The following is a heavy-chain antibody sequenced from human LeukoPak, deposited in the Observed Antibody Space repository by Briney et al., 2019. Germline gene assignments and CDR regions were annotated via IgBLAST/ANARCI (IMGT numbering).Heavy chain of an antibody. V-gene: IGHV1-58*01. J-gene: IGHJ6*02. CDR2: IVVGSGNT. CDR3: ATYKGYCSSTSCRRYGMDV. Sequence: ASVKVSCKASGFTFTSSAVQWVRQARGQRLEWIGWIVVGSGNTNYAQKFQERVTITRDMSTSTAYMELSSLRSEDTAVYYCATYKGYCSSTSCRRYGMDVWGQGTTVTVSS. CDR1: GFTFTSSA. D-gene: IGHD2-2*01.